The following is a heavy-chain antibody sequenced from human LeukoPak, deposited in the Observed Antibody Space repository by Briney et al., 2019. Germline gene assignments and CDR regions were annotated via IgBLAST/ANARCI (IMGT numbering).Heavy chain of an antibody. D-gene: IGHD6-13*01. CDR2: ISYDGSNK. J-gene: IGHJ6*02. Sequence: GGSLRLSCAASGFTFSSYAMHWVRQAPGKGLEWVAVISYDGSNKYYADSVKGRFTISRDNSKNTLYLQMNSLRAEDTAVYYCAREKVLAAAADYDDYYYHYGMDVWGQGTTVTVSS. CDR1: GFTFSSYA. V-gene: IGHV3-30-3*01. CDR3: AREKVLAAAADYDDYYYHYGMDV.